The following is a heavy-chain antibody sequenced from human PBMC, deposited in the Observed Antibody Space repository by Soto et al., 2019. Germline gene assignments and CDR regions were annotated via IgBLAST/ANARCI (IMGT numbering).Heavy chain of an antibody. CDR3: ARITGADEYSNMCVDNYYGMDV. J-gene: IGHJ6*02. CDR2: IDPSDSYT. Sequence: GESLKIAGKGSGYIFTSYWISWVRQMPGKGLERMVRIDPSDSYTNYSPSFQGHVTISAYKSISTAYLQWSSMKASDTAMYYCARITGADEYSNMCVDNYYGMDVCGQGTTVTVSS. V-gene: IGHV5-10-1*01. CDR1: GYIFTSYW. D-gene: IGHD4-4*01.